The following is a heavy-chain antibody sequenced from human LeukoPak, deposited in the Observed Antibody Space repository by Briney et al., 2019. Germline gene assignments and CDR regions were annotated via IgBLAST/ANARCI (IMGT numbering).Heavy chain of an antibody. J-gene: IGHJ4*02. CDR2: INHSGST. CDR3: ARGQRLVLYYFDY. D-gene: IGHD3-16*01. CDR1: GGSFSDYY. Sequence: SETLSLTCAVYGGSFSDYYWSWIRQPPGKGLEWIGEINHSGSTNYNPSLKSRVTISVDTSKNQFSLKLSSVTAADTAVYYCARGQRLVLYYFDYWGQGALVTVSS. V-gene: IGHV4-34*01.